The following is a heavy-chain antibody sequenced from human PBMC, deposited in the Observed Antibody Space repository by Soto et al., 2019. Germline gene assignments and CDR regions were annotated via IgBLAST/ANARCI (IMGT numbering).Heavy chain of an antibody. Sequence: QVQLVESGGGVVQPGRSLRLSCAASGFTFSSYAMHWVRQAPGNGLEWVAVISYDGSNKYYADSVKGRFTISRDNSKNTLYLQMNSLRAEDTAVYYCARDRVAVAGNYYYYGMDVWGQGTTVTVSS. J-gene: IGHJ6*02. CDR3: ARDRVAVAGNYYYYGMDV. V-gene: IGHV3-30-3*01. D-gene: IGHD6-19*01. CDR2: ISYDGSNK. CDR1: GFTFSSYA.